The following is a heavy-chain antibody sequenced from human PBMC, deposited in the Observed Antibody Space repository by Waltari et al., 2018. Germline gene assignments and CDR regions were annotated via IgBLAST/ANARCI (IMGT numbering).Heavy chain of an antibody. CDR1: GGSISSSNW. CDR2: IYHSGST. CDR3: ARDRSSGWAYFDY. Sequence: QVQLQESGPGLVKPSGTLSLTCAVSGGSISSSNWWSWVRQPPGKGLEWIGEIYHSGSTNYNPSLKSRVTISVDNSKNTLYLQMNSLRAEDTAVYYCARDRSSGWAYFDYWGQGTLVTVSS. D-gene: IGHD6-19*01. J-gene: IGHJ4*02. V-gene: IGHV4-4*02.